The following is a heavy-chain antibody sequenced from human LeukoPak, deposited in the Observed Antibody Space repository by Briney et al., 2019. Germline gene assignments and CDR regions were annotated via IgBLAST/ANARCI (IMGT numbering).Heavy chain of an antibody. CDR3: ARKAHGGRVWGSSRTGDAFDI. V-gene: IGHV3-7*01. D-gene: IGHD3-16*02. CDR1: AFTFSSFW. J-gene: IGHJ3*02. Sequence: GGSLRLSCSASAFTFSSFWMSWDRPAPGKGLEWVVNIKQDGSEKYYVVSVKGRFTISRDNAKNSLYLQMNRLTGEDTAGDYCARKAHGGRVWGSSRTGDAFDIWGQGTMVTVSS. CDR2: IKQDGSEK.